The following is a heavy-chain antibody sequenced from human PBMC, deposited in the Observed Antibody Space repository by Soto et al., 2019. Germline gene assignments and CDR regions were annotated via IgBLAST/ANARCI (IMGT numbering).Heavy chain of an antibody. V-gene: IGHV4-39*02. CDR1: SGSISSPTYY. Sequence: SESLSLTCSVSSGSISSPTYYWGWIRQPPGKGLEWIGSIYYSGSTYYSPSLKSRVTISVDTSKNQFSLKVSSVTAADTAVYYCARDQWTLDHSRGWYGDWGQGTLVTVSS. CDR3: ARDQWTLDHSRGWYGD. CDR2: IYYSGST. J-gene: IGHJ4*02. D-gene: IGHD6-19*01.